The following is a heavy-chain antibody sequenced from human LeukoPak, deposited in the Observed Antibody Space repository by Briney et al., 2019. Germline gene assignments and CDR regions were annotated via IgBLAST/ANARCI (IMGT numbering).Heavy chain of an antibody. J-gene: IGHJ4*02. CDR2: ISAYNGNT. D-gene: IGHD5-18*01. V-gene: IGHV1-18*01. CDR3: ARDGEGGYSYGSFDY. CDR1: GYTFTSYG. Sequence: ASVKVSCKASGYTFTSYGISRVRQAPGQGLEWMGWISAYNGNTNYAQKLQGRVTMTTDTSTSTAYMELRSLRSDDTAVYYCARDGEGGYSYGSFDYWGQGTLVTVSS.